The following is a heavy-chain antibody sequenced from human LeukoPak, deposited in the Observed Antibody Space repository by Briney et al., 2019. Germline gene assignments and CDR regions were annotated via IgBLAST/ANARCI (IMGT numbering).Heavy chain of an antibody. Sequence: SQTLSLTCAISGDSISSTSTAWHWIRQSPSRGLEWLGRTYYRSKWYTDYVESVKSRLVINPDTSKNEFSLQMTSVTSSDTAIYFCARGPKTGWFDHWGQGTLVTVSS. J-gene: IGHJ5*02. V-gene: IGHV6-1*01. D-gene: IGHD3-9*01. CDR2: TYYRSKWYT. CDR3: ARGPKTGWFDH. CDR1: GDSISSTSTA.